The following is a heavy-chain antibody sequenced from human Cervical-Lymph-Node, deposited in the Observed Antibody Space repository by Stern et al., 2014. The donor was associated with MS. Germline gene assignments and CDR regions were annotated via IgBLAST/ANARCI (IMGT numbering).Heavy chain of an antibody. V-gene: IGHV1-2*02. J-gene: IGHJ2*01. Sequence: VQLEESGAEVRNPGASVKVSCKASGYTFTDYHIHWVRQAPGQGLEWMGYVHPKSGDTMIAARFQGRVTMATDTPVTTAYMELSGLTSDDTAVYYCARDRCNGGDCLFWYFDLWGRGTLVTVSS. CDR3: ARDRCNGGDCLFWYFDL. CDR1: GYTFTDYH. D-gene: IGHD2-21*02. CDR2: VHPKSGDT.